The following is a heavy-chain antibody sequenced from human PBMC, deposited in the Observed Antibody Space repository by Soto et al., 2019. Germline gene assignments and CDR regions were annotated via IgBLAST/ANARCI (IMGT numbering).Heavy chain of an antibody. CDR1: GYTFTSYG. V-gene: IGHV1-18*01. J-gene: IGHJ6*02. Sequence: ASVKVSCKASGYTFTSYGISWVRQAPGQGLEWMGWISAYNGNTNYAQKLQGRVTMTTDTSTSTAYMELRSLRSDDTAVYYCARDLRWYCSGGSCYPAEYYYGMDVWGQGTTVTVSS. D-gene: IGHD2-15*01. CDR2: ISAYNGNT. CDR3: ARDLRWYCSGGSCYPAEYYYGMDV.